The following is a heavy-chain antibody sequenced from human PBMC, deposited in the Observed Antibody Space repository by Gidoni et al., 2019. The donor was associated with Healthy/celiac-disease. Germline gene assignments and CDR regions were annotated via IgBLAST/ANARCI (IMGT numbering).Heavy chain of an antibody. CDR2: ISSSSSYI. V-gene: IGHV3-21*01. J-gene: IGHJ6*03. D-gene: IGHD6-13*01. Sequence: EVQLVESGGGLVKPGGSVRLPGAASGFTFSHYLWNWVRQAPGKGLEWVSSISSSSSYIYYADSVKCRFTISRDNAKNSLYLQMNSLRAEDTAVYYCARDRIAAAGIGYYYYYMDVWGKGTTVTVSS. CDR3: ARDRIAAAGIGYYYYYMDV. CDR1: GFTFSHYL.